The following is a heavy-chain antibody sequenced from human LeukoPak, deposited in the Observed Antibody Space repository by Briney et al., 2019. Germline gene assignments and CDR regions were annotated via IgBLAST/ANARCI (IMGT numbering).Heavy chain of an antibody. J-gene: IGHJ6*02. CDR3: ARGAKVVMNFSRHHYAMDV. CDR2: MFDSGST. Sequence: SETLSLTCTVSGGSISSDYWSWIRQPPGKGLEWIGYMFDSGSTYYNPSLQSRVTISSDTSDNQFSLRLTSVTAADTAVYYCARGAKVVMNFSRHHYAMDVWGQGTTVTVSS. CDR1: GGSISSDY. D-gene: IGHD3-16*01. V-gene: IGHV4-59*01.